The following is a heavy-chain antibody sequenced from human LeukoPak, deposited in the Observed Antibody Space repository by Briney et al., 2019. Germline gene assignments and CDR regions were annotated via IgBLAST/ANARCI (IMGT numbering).Heavy chain of an antibody. CDR2: ISGSGGTT. Sequence: PGGSLRLSCAASGFTFSSYAMSWVRQAPRKGLEWVSGISGSGGTTYYADSVRGRFTISRDNSKYTLYLQMNSLRAEDTAVYYCAKRSSPYTTSSGNDYWGQGTLVTVSS. D-gene: IGHD6-6*01. CDR3: AKRSSPYTTSSGNDY. CDR1: GFTFSSYA. V-gene: IGHV3-23*01. J-gene: IGHJ4*02.